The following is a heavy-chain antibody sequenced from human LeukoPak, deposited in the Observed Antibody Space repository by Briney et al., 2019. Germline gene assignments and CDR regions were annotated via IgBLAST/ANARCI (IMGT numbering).Heavy chain of an antibody. CDR3: AKSGIIQGYYFYYMDV. Sequence: PGGSLRLSCAASGFTFDDYAMHWVRQAPGKGLEWVSGISWKSGRIGYADSVKGRFTISRDNAKNSLYLQMNSLRAEDTALYYCAKSGIIQGYYFYYMDVWGKGTTVTISS. J-gene: IGHJ6*03. CDR1: GFTFDDYA. D-gene: IGHD5-18*01. CDR2: ISWKSGRI. V-gene: IGHV3-9*01.